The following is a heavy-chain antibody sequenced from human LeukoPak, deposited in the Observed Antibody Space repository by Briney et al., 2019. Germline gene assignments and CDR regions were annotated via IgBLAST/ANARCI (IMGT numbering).Heavy chain of an antibody. CDR1: GIAFENYA. V-gene: IGHV3-43*02. CDR3: AKGFSILTSKHYFYYHGFDV. Sequence: GGSLRLSCAASGIAFENYAMNWVRQAPGKGLEWVSLIGEDGSTTWYADSVKGRFTISRDNGKNSLYLHMNSLRPEDTALYYCAKGFSILTSKHYFYYHGFDVWGQGTPVTVSS. CDR2: IGEDGSTT. D-gene: IGHD3-9*01. J-gene: IGHJ6*02.